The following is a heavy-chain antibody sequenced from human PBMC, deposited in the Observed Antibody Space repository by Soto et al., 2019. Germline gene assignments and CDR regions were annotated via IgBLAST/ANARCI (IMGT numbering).Heavy chain of an antibody. CDR2: IKQDGSEK. CDR3: AKGRGVIAASKSPLDY. D-gene: IGHD6-13*01. Sequence: GGSLRLSCAASGFTFSSYWMSWVRQAPGKGLEWVANIKQDGSEKYYVDSVKGRFTISRDNSKNTLYLQMSSLRAEDTAVYYCAKGRGVIAASKSPLDYWGQGTLVTVSS. J-gene: IGHJ4*02. V-gene: IGHV3-7*03. CDR1: GFTFSSYW.